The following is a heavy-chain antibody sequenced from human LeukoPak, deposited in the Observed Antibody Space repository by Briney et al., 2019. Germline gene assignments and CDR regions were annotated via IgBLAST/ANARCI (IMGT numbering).Heavy chain of an antibody. Sequence: PGGSLRLFCAASGFPFSTYAMHWVRQAPGKGLEWVAVISYDGSNNYYGDSVKGRFTISRDSSKSTVYLQMNSLRAEDTAVYYCARTYSRESGYDFVFHYWGQGTLVTVSS. CDR2: ISYDGSNN. CDR1: GFPFSTYA. V-gene: IGHV3-30*04. J-gene: IGHJ4*02. CDR3: ARTYSRESGYDFVFHY. D-gene: IGHD5-12*01.